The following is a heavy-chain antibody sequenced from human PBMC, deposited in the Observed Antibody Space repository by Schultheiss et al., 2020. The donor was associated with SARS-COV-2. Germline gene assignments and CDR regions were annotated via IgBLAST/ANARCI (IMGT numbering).Heavy chain of an antibody. V-gene: IGHV3-23*01. Sequence: GGSLRLSCAASGFTVSSNYMSWVRQAPGKGLEWVSALSGSGASTYYADSVKGRFTISRDNSKNTLYLQMNSLRAEDTAVYYCAKGSSSWFHWGQGTLVTVSS. CDR3: AKGSSSWFH. D-gene: IGHD6-13*01. J-gene: IGHJ4*02. CDR2: LSGSGAST. CDR1: GFTVSSNY.